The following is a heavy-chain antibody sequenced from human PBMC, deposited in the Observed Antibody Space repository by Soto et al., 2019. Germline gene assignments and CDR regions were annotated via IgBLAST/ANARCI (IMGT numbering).Heavy chain of an antibody. CDR3: AREYLSSMLFLSYFDF. V-gene: IGHV1-46*01. CDR1: GYSFISHY. D-gene: IGHD2-2*01. Sequence: QVQLVQSGAEVTRPGASVKVSCKASGYSFISHYIHWVRQAPGQGLEWMGFITPSGGSATLAQKFQGRVTMTRDTSKSTVYMALTILRSEEAAGYYCAREYLSSMLFLSYFDFWGQGTLVTVSS. J-gene: IGHJ4*02. CDR2: ITPSGGSA.